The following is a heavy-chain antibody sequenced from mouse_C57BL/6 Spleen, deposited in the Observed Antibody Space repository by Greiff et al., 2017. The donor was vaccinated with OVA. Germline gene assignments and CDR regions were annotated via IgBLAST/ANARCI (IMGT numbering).Heavy chain of an antibody. D-gene: IGHD1-1*01. Sequence: VQLQQPGAELVMPGASVKLSCKASGYTFTSYWMHWVKQRPGQGLEWIGEIDPSDSYTNYNQKFKGKSTLTVDKSSSTAYMQRSSLTSEDSAVYYCARGYGSRFDYWGQGTTLTVSS. J-gene: IGHJ2*01. CDR2: IDPSDSYT. CDR1: GYTFTSYW. CDR3: ARGYGSRFDY. V-gene: IGHV1-69*01.